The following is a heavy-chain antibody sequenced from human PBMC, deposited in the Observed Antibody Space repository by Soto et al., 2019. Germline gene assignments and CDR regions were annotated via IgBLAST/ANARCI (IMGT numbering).Heavy chain of an antibody. D-gene: IGHD6-19*01. J-gene: IGHJ4*02. CDR2: MKPNSGIT. Sequence: QVQLVQSGAEVKKPGASVRVSCKASGYTFTTYDINWVRPATGEGLEWMGWMKPNSGITGYPQKFQGRVTMTRNTSINTSYMELSSLRSEDTAVYFCTRVIRGAVYYWGRGTLVIVSS. CDR1: GYTFTTYD. CDR3: TRVIRGAVYY. V-gene: IGHV1-8*02.